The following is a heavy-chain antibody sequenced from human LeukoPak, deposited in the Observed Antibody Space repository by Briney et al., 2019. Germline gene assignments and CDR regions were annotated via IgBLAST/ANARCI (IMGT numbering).Heavy chain of an antibody. CDR3: TTALPAWEALFDY. J-gene: IGHJ4*02. CDR2: IKSKTDGGTT. D-gene: IGHD1-26*01. CDR1: GFTFSNAW. Sequence: GGSLRLSCAASGFTFSNAWMSWVRQAPGKGLEWVGRIKSKTDGGTTDYAAPVKGRFTISRDDSKNTLYLQMNSLKTEDTAVYYCTTALPAWEALFDYWGQGTLVTVSS. V-gene: IGHV3-15*01.